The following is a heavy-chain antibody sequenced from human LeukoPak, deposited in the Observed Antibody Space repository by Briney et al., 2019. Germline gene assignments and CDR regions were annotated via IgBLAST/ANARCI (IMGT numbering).Heavy chain of an antibody. CDR3: AREPRYCSGGSCRNDAFDI. Sequence: PSETLSLTCTVSGGSISSGGYYWSWIRQHPGKGLEWIGYIYYSGSTYYNPSLKSRVTISVDTSKNQFSLKLSSVTAADTAVYYCAREPRYCSGGSCRNDAFDIWGQGTMVTVSS. J-gene: IGHJ3*02. CDR1: GGSISSGGYY. D-gene: IGHD2-15*01. V-gene: IGHV4-31*03. CDR2: IYYSGST.